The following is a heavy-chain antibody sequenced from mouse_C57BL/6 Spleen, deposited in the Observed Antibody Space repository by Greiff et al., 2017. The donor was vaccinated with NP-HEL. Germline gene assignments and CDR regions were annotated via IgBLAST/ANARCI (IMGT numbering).Heavy chain of an antibody. D-gene: IGHD1-1*01. V-gene: IGHV7-3*01. CDR1: GFTFTDYY. Sequence: DVKLVESGGGLVQPGGSLSLSCAASGFTFTDYYMSWVRQPPGKALEWLGFIRNKANGYTTEYSASVKGRFTISRDNSQSILYLQMNALRAEDSATYYCARFRPSTVAMDYWGQGTSVTVSS. CDR3: ARFRPSTVAMDY. J-gene: IGHJ4*01. CDR2: IRNKANGYTT.